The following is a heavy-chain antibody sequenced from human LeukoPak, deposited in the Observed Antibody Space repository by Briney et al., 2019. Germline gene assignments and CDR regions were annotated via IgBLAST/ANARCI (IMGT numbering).Heavy chain of an antibody. D-gene: IGHD3-9*01. CDR2: IIGSGGST. V-gene: IGHV3-23*01. CDR3: ANAHYDNLTGIYFQH. J-gene: IGHJ1*01. CDR1: GFPFISYA. Sequence: GSLSLSCAASGFPFISYAMSGGRQAPGKGLEWVSAIIGSGGSTYYADSVKGRFTISRDNSKKTLYLQMNSLRAEDTAVYYCANAHYDNLTGIYFQHWGQGTLVTVSS.